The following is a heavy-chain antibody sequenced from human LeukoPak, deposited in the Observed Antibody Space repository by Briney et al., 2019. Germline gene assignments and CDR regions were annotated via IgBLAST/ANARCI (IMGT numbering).Heavy chain of an antibody. CDR3: ASGYRSDS. CDR2: INNDGSTT. D-gene: IGHD3-16*02. CDR1: GFTFSSYW. Sequence: GGSLRLSCAASGFTFSSYWMHWVRQAPGKGLVWVSRINNDGSTTSYADSVKGRFTISSDNDKNTLYLQMNSLRAEDSAVYYCASGYRSDSWGQGTLVTVSS. J-gene: IGHJ4*02. V-gene: IGHV3-74*01.